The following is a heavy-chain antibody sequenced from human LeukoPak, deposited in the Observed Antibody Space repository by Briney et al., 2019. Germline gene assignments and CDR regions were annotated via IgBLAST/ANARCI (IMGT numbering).Heavy chain of an antibody. V-gene: IGHV1-3*01. CDR2: INAGNGNT. CDR1: GYTFTSYA. D-gene: IGHD3-22*01. Sequence: ASVNVSCKASGYTFTSYAMHWVRQAPGQRLEWMGWINAGNGNTKYSQKFQGRVTITRDTSASTAYMELSSLRSEDTAVYYCARVNRSSGYLYYYYGMDVWGQGTTVTVSS. J-gene: IGHJ6*02. CDR3: ARVNRSSGYLYYYYGMDV.